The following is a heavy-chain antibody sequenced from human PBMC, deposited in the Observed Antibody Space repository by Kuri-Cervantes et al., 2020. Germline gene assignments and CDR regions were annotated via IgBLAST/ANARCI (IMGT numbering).Heavy chain of an antibody. CDR2: IYYSGST. D-gene: IGHD3-22*01. CDR3: ASTPDSSGYPFYFAY. V-gene: IGHV4-61*01. Sequence: SETLSLSCTVSGGSVSSGSYYWSWIRQPPGKGLEWIGYIYYSGSTNYNPSLKSRVTISVETSKNQFALKLSSVTAADTAVYYCASTPDSSGYPFYFAYWGQGTLVTVSS. CDR1: GGSVSSGSYY. J-gene: IGHJ4*02.